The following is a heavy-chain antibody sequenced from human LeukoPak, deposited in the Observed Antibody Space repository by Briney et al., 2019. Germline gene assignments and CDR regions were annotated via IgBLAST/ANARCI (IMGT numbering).Heavy chain of an antibody. CDR1: GFTLFSYA. V-gene: IGHV3-23*01. CDR2: ICGSGTSA. CDR3: ARAMITFGGIIDYYFDY. Sequence: VQPWGALRLSLAAPGFTLFSYAMTWVRQGPGGGAPRGSGICGSGTSAYYADSVKGRFTISRDNAKNTLYLQMNSLRAEDTAVYYCARAMITFGGIIDYYFDYWGQGTLVTVSS. D-gene: IGHD3-16*02. J-gene: IGHJ4*02.